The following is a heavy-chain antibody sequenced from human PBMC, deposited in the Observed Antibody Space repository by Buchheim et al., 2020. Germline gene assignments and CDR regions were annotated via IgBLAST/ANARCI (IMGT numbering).Heavy chain of an antibody. CDR1: GFTFRSYE. CDR3: ARETFYYDSSGYYRHYFDY. Sequence: EVQLVESGGDLVQPGGSLRLSCAASGFTFRSYEMNWVRQAPGKGLEWLSYISSSGTTIYYADSVKGRFSISRDNAKKSLFLQMNSLRAEDTAVYYCARETFYYDSSGYYRHYFDYWGQGTL. V-gene: IGHV3-48*03. J-gene: IGHJ4*02. CDR2: ISSSGTTI. D-gene: IGHD3-22*01.